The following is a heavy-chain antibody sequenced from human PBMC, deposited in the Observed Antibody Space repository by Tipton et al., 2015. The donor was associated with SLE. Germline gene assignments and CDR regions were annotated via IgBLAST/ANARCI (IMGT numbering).Heavy chain of an antibody. D-gene: IGHD2/OR15-2a*01. CDR2: MHYSGRS. J-gene: IGHJ5*02. CDR1: GGSFTSNY. CDR3: ARDQEVSSGENRFDP. Sequence: TLSLTCTVSGGSFTSNYWSWIRQPPGKGLEWMGCMHYSGRSAYNDSLRRLVTILVDTSRQQISLKLTSVTAADTAIYYCARDQEVSSGENRFDPWGQGTLVTVSS. V-gene: IGHV4-59*01.